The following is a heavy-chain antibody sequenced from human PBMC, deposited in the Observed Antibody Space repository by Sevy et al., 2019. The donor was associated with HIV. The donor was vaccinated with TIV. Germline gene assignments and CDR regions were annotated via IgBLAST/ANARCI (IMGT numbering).Heavy chain of an antibody. CDR1: GFTFSTYA. V-gene: IGHV3-23*01. Sequence: GESLKISCAASGFTFSTYAMSWVRQAPGKGLEWVSTISGSGGSTYYADSVKGRFTISRENSKNTLYLQMNSLRAEDTALYYCAKDHYYDSSGPFDSWGQGTLVTVSS. J-gene: IGHJ4*02. CDR2: ISGSGGST. CDR3: AKDHYYDSSGPFDS. D-gene: IGHD3-22*01.